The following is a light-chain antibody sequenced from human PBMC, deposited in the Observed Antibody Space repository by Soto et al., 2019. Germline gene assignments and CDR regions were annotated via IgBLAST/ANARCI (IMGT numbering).Light chain of an antibody. V-gene: IGKV3-11*01. Sequence: EIVLTQSPATLSLSPGEGATLSCRASQSVSTYLAWYQQKPAQAPRLLIYDASNRATGIPARFSGSGSGTDFTLTISSLEPEDFATYYCQQTYITPYTFGQGTKLEIK. CDR1: QSVSTY. J-gene: IGKJ2*01. CDR3: QQTYITPYT. CDR2: DAS.